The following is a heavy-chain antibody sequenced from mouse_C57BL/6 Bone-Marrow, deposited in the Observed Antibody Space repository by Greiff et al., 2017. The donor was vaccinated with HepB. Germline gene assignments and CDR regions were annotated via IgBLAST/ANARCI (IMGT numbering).Heavy chain of an antibody. Sequence: QVQLQQPGAELVKPGASVKLSCKASGYTFTSYWMHWVKQRPGQGLEWIGMIHPNSGSTNYNEKFKSNATLTVDKSSSTAYMQLSSLTSEDSAVYYCARFTLITTVVAPDYWGQGTTLTVSS. V-gene: IGHV1-64*01. J-gene: IGHJ2*01. CDR3: ARFTLITTVVAPDY. CDR2: IHPNSGST. CDR1: GYTFTSYW. D-gene: IGHD1-1*01.